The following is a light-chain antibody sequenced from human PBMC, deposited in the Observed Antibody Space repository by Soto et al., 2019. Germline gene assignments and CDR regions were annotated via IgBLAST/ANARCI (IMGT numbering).Light chain of an antibody. J-gene: IGLJ3*02. Sequence: QPVLTQPPSASGTPGQRVTISCSGSSSNIGSNTVNWYQQLPGTAPKLLIYNNNQRPSGVPDRFSGSKSGTSASLAISGLQSEDEADYYCAAWDDTLNGYWVFGGGTKVTVL. CDR2: NNN. CDR1: SSNIGSNT. V-gene: IGLV1-44*01. CDR3: AAWDDTLNGYWV.